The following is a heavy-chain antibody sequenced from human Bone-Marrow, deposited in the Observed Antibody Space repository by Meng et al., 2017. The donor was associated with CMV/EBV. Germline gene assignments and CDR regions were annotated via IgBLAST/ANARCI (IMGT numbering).Heavy chain of an antibody. V-gene: IGHV3-7*01. D-gene: IGHD6-13*01. Sequence: GGSLRLSCAASGFTFSSYWMSWVRQAPGKGLEWVANIKQDGSEKYYVDSVKGRFTISRDNAKNSLYLQMNSLRAEDTAVYYCARVRGTVAIAGTKRYFYYGMDVWGQGTTVTVSS. CDR3: ARVRGTVAIAGTKRYFYYGMDV. CDR2: IKQDGSEK. CDR1: GFTFSSYW. J-gene: IGHJ6*02.